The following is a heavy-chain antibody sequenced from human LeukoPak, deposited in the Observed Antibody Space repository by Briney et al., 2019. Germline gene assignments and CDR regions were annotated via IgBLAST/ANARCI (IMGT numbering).Heavy chain of an antibody. D-gene: IGHD1-1*01. CDR1: GGSFSGYY. J-gene: IGHJ4*02. CDR3: ARGYNWNDEAHFDY. V-gene: IGHV4-34*01. Sequence: TSETLSLTCAVYGGSFSGYYWSWIRQPPGKGLEWIGEINHSGSTNYNPSLKSRVTISVDTSKNQFSLKLSSVTAADTAVYYCARGYNWNDEAHFDYWGQGTLVTVSS. CDR2: INHSGST.